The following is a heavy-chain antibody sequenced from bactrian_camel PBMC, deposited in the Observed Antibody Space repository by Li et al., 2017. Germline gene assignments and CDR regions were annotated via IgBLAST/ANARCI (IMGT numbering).Heavy chain of an antibody. CDR1: GYTYSTRS. V-gene: IGHV3S67*01. CDR2: IDSDGTR. Sequence: DVQLVESGGGSVRSGGSLRLSCLASGYTYSTRSVAWFRQAPGKPREGVATIDSDGTRYADSVKGRFTISGDNANNTLYLQLNSLNTDDTARYYCATQIGLGQGTQVTVS. J-gene: IGHJ4*01.